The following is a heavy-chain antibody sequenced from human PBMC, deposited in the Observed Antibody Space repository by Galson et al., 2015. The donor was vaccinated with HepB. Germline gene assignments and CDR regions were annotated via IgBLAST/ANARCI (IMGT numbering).Heavy chain of an antibody. V-gene: IGHV3-64*02. Sequence: SLRPSCATSGFTFSDYAMHWVRQPPGNGLEYVSAISTYGGTTYHADSVKNRFTISRDNSKNTLFLQMDSLRPEDAAVYYCTRDTPIGSAGSYYFDYWGQGTQVTVSS. CDR3: TRDTPIGSAGSYYFDY. CDR2: ISTYGGTT. J-gene: IGHJ4*02. CDR1: GFTFSDYA. D-gene: IGHD3-10*01.